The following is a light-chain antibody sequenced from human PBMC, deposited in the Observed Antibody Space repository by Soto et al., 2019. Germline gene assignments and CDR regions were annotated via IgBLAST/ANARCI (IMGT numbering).Light chain of an antibody. J-gene: IGLJ1*01. CDR2: SNN. Sequence: QSVLTQPPSTSGTPGQRVTISGSGSSSNIGSNTVNWYQHLPGAAPKLLIYSNNQRPSGVPDRFSGSKSGTSASLAVSGLQSEDEADYYCAAWDNRLNAYVFGIGTKVTVL. CDR3: AAWDNRLNAYV. V-gene: IGLV1-44*01. CDR1: SSNIGSNT.